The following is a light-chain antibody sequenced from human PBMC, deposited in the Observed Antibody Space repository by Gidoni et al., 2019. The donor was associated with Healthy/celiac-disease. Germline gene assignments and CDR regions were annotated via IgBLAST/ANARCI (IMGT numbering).Light chain of an antibody. CDR2: GNS. CDR1: SSNIGARYD. J-gene: IGLJ2*01. Sequence: QTALTQPPSVTGATGQRVTISCTGSSSNIGARYDVHWYQQLPGTAPKLLIYGNSNRPSGVPDRFSGSKSGTSASLAITGLQAEDEADYYCQSYDSSLSAVVFGGGTKLTVL. CDR3: QSYDSSLSAVV. V-gene: IGLV1-40*01.